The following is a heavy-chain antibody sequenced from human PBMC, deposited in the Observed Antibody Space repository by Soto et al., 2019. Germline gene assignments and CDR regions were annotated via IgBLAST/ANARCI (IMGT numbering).Heavy chain of an antibody. Sequence: PSETLSLTCTVSGGSISSHYWSWIRQPPGKGLEWIGYIYYSGSTNYNPSLKSRVTISVDTSKNQFSLKLSSVTAADTAVYYCARAWSSSWYVLDYYYGMDVWGQGTTVTVSS. CDR3: ARAWSSSWYVLDYYYGMDV. CDR1: GGSISSHY. D-gene: IGHD6-13*01. J-gene: IGHJ6*02. V-gene: IGHV4-59*11. CDR2: IYYSGST.